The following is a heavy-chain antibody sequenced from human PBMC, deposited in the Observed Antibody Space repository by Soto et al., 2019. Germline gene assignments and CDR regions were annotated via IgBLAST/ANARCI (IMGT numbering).Heavy chain of an antibody. CDR2: IWYDGSNK. CDR1: GFTFSSYG. Sequence: PGGSLRLSCAASGFTFSSYGMHWVRQAPGKGLEWVAVIWYDGSNKYYADSVKGRFTISRDNSKNTLYLQMNSLRAEDTAVYYCAREMSIAALWFDPWGQGTLVTVSS. D-gene: IGHD6-6*01. V-gene: IGHV3-33*01. J-gene: IGHJ5*02. CDR3: AREMSIAALWFDP.